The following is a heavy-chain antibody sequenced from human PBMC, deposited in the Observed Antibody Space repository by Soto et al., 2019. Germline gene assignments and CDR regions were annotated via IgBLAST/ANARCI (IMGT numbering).Heavy chain of an antibody. J-gene: IGHJ4*02. CDR2: INTDGSGT. CDR3: ATLQLAGPDY. CDR1: GFTFSDYW. D-gene: IGHD6-19*01. V-gene: IGHV3-74*01. Sequence: EVQLVESGGDLVQPGGSLRLFCAASGFTFSDYWMQWVRQVPGKGLVWVSRINTDGSGTSYADFVKGRFTISRDNAKNTLYLQMNSLSADDTAVYYCATLQLAGPDYWGQGTLVTVSS.